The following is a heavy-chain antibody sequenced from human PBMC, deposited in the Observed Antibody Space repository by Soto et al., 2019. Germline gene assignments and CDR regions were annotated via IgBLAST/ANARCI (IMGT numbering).Heavy chain of an antibody. Sequence: GSLRLSCAASGFTFSSYGMHWVRQAPGKELEWVAVIWYDGSNKYYADSVKGRFTISRDNSKNTLYLQMNSLRAEDTAVYYCVREMNPGGWFDPWGQGTLVTVSS. CDR2: IWYDGSNK. CDR1: GFTFSSYG. V-gene: IGHV3-33*01. J-gene: IGHJ5*02. CDR3: VREMNPGGWFDP. D-gene: IGHD3-10*01.